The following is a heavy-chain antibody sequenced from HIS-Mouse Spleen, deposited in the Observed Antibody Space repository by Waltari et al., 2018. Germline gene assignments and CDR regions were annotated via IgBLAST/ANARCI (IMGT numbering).Heavy chain of an antibody. CDR3: ARVTGGGY. J-gene: IGHJ4*02. CDR2: ISYDGSKK. D-gene: IGHD3-10*01. CDR1: GFTFSSYA. V-gene: IGHV3-30-3*01. Sequence: QVQLVESGGGVVQPGRSLRLSCAASGFTFSSYAMHWVRQAPGKGVGGVGVISYDGSKKYYADSVKGRFTISRDNSKNALYLQMNSLRAEDTAVYYCARVTGGGYWGQGTLVTVSS.